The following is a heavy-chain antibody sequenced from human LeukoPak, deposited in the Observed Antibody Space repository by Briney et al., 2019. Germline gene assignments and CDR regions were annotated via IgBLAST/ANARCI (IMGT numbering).Heavy chain of an antibody. J-gene: IGHJ4*02. CDR2: INPSGGST. CDR1: GYTFTSYY. V-gene: IGHV1-46*01. CDR3: ASQRRRLLWFGELLSTQYYFDY. D-gene: IGHD3-10*01. Sequence: GASVKVSCKASGYTFTSYYMHWVRQAPGQGLEWMGIINPSGGSTSYAQKFQGRVTITADESTSTAYMELSSLRSEDTAVYYCASQRRRLLWFGELLSTQYYFDYWGQGTLVTVSS.